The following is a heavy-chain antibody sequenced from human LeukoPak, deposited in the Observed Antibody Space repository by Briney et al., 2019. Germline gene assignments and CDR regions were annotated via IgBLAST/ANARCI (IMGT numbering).Heavy chain of an antibody. CDR3: ARSRDAYLLYY. D-gene: IGHD5-24*01. CDR1: GGSISVYY. Sequence: SETLSLTCTVSGGSISVYYWSWVRQPPGKGLEWIGYISNSGSINYNPSLQSRVTISIDTSNNQFSLNVRSATAAYTAVYYCARSRDAYLLYYWGQGTLVTVSS. V-gene: IGHV4-59*01. CDR2: ISNSGSI. J-gene: IGHJ4*02.